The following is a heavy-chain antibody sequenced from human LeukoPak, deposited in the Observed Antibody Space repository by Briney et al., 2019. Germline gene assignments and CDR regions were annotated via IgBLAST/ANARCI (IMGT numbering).Heavy chain of an antibody. CDR2: IRYDGSNK. D-gene: IGHD5-18*01. CDR3: AKDVEGYSYGYYMDV. J-gene: IGHJ6*03. CDR1: GFTFSSYW. Sequence: GGSLRLSCAASGFTFSSYWMSWVRQAPGKGLEWVAFIRYDGSNKYYADSVKGRFTISRDNSKNTLYLQMNSLRAEDTAVYYCAKDVEGYSYGYYMDVWGKGTTVTISS. V-gene: IGHV3-30*02.